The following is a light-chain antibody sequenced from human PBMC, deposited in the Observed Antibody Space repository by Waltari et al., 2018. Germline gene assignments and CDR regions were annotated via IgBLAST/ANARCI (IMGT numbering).Light chain of an antibody. V-gene: IGKV1-12*01. Sequence: IQMTQSPSSVSASVGDRVTITCRASQDVSTWLDWYQQKPGKAPKLLISAASSLQSGVPSRFSGSGSGTAFTLTIISLQPEDFATYYCQQANSFPPWTFGQGTKVEIK. CDR3: QQANSFPPWT. J-gene: IGKJ1*01. CDR1: QDVSTW. CDR2: AAS.